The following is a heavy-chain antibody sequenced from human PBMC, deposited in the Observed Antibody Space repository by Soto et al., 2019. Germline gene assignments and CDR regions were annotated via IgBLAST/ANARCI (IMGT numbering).Heavy chain of an antibody. CDR2: ISYDGSNK. V-gene: IGHV3-30*18. Sequence: PGGSLRLSCAASGFTFSSYGMHWVRQAPGKGLEWVAVISYDGSNKYYADSVKGRFTISRDNSKNTLYLQMNSLRAEDTAVYYCAKMYSSGWGVWGQGTTVTVSS. J-gene: IGHJ6*02. D-gene: IGHD6-19*01. CDR3: AKMYSSGWGV. CDR1: GFTFSSYG.